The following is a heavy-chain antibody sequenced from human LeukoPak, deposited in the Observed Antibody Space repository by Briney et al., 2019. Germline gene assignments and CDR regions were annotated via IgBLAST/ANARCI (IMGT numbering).Heavy chain of an antibody. CDR1: GGTFSSYA. D-gene: IGHD6-19*01. Sequence: ASVKVSCKASGGTFSSYAISWVRQAPGQGLEWMGRIIPILGIANYAQKFQGRVTITADKSTSTAYMELSSLRSEDTAVCYCARDDGEQWLVEGLGALDYWGQGTLVTVSS. V-gene: IGHV1-69*04. CDR3: ARDDGEQWLVEGLGALDY. J-gene: IGHJ4*02. CDR2: IIPILGIA.